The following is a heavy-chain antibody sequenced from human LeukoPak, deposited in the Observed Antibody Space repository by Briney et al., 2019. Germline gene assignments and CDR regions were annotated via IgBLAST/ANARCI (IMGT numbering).Heavy chain of an antibody. CDR3: ARINYGDY. V-gene: IGHV4-39*07. CDR2: IYYDGST. J-gene: IGHJ4*02. CDR1: GGSVSSSSYY. Sequence: PSETLSLTCTVSGGSVSSSSYYWGWIRQPPGKGLEWIGTIYYDGSTYYNPSPKSRVTISVDTSKNQFSLKLSSVTAADAAVYYCARINYGDYWGQGTLVTVSS.